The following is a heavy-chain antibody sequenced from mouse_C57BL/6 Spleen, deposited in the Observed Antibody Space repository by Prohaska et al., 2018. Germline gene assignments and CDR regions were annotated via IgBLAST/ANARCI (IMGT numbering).Heavy chain of an antibody. CDR2: IDPSDSET. D-gene: IGHD1-1*01. V-gene: IGHV1-52*01. J-gene: IGHJ1*03. CDR1: GYTFTSYW. Sequence: QVQLQQPGAELVRPGSSVKLSCKASGYTFTSYWMHWVKQRPIQGLEWIGNIDPSDSETHYNQKFKDKATLTVDKSSSTAYMHLISLTSAASAVYSCARGLDYYGSIYWYFDVWGTGTSVTVSS. CDR3: ARGLDYYGSIYWYFDV.